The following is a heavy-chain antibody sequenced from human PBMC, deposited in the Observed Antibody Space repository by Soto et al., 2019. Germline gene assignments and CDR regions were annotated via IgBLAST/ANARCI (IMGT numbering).Heavy chain of an antibody. V-gene: IGHV3-21*01. J-gene: IGHJ6*02. D-gene: IGHD3-10*01. CDR3: ARGGYGSGSYISYYYYGMDV. CDR1: GFTFSSYS. Sequence: ESGGGLVKPGGSLRLSCAASGFTFSSYSMNWVRQAPGKGLEWVSSISSSSSYIYYADSVKGRFTISRDNAKNSLYLQMNSLRVEDTAVYYCARGGYGSGSYISYYYYGMDVWGQRTTVTVSS. CDR2: ISSSSSYI.